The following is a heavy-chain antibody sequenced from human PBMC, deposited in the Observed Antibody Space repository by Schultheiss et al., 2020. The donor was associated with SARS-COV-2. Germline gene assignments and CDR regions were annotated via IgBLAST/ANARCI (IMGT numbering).Heavy chain of an antibody. V-gene: IGHV1-18*01. D-gene: IGHD1-26*01. CDR2: VTAYNSKT. CDR3: ARDLQASVGYRPRDWFDP. J-gene: IGHJ5*02. CDR1: DYTFSTYG. Sequence: ASVKVSCKASDYTFSTYGISWVRQAPGQGLEWMGWVTAYNSKTNYAQKFQGRVTMTTDILTSTAFLELRRLRSDDTAVYYCARDLQASVGYRPRDWFDPWGQGTLVTVSS.